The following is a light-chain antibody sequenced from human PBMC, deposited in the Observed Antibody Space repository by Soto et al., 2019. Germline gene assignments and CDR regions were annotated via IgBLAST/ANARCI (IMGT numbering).Light chain of an antibody. J-gene: IGLJ2*01. V-gene: IGLV2-23*01. CDR1: SSDVGKYNF. Sequence: QSALTQPASVSGSPGQSVTISCTGTSSDVGKYNFIAWYQQHPGKVPKLMVYEGNKRPSGVSSRFSGSISENTASLAISGLLAEDGADYYCCLYGGMLFGGGTKLTV. CDR3: CLYGGML. CDR2: EGN.